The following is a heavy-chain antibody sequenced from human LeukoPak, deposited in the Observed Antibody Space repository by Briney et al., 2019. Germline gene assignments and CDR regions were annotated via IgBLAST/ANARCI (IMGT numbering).Heavy chain of an antibody. V-gene: IGHV1-2*02. J-gene: IGHJ4*02. CDR3: ARVSSSGWDLFDH. CDR1: GYTFTGYY. D-gene: IGHD6-19*01. CDR2: INPNSGGT. Sequence: ASVKVSCKASGYTFTGYYMHWVRQAPGQGLEWMGWINPNSGGTNYAQKFQGRVTMTRDTSISTAYMELSRLRSDDTAVYYCARVSSSGWDLFDHWGQGTLVTVSS.